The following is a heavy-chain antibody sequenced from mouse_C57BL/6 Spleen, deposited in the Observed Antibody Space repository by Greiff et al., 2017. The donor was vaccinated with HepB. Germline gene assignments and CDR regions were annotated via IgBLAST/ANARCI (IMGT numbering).Heavy chain of an antibody. Sequence: EVMLVESEGGLVQPGRSMKLSCTASGFTFSDYYMAWVRQVPEKGLEWVANINYDGSSTYYLDSLKSRFIISRDNAKNILYLQMSSLKSEDTATYYCARGYGNYGAMDYWGQGTSVTVSS. J-gene: IGHJ4*01. CDR3: ARGYGNYGAMDY. V-gene: IGHV5-16*01. D-gene: IGHD2-10*02. CDR1: GFTFSDYY. CDR2: INYDGSST.